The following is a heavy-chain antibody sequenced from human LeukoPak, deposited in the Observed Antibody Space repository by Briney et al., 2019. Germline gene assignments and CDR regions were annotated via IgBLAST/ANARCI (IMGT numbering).Heavy chain of an antibody. V-gene: IGHV3-30*03. D-gene: IGHD2-15*01. CDR2: LSSGGINK. CDR3: ARDHAGSGRAFDY. J-gene: IGHJ4*02. CDR1: GFTFSTYG. Sequence: GGSLRLSCAASGFTFSTYGIHWVRQAPGKGLEWVGLLSSGGINKHYADSVKGRFIISRDNFMNTLYLQMNSLGVEDTAVYYCARDHAGSGRAFDYWGQGTLVTVSS.